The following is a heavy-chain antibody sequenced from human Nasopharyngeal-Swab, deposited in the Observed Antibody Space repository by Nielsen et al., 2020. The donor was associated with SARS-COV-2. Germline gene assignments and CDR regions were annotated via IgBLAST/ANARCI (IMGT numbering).Heavy chain of an antibody. D-gene: IGHD3-22*01. Sequence: SETLSLTCTVSGGSISSGGYYWSWIRQHPGKGLEWIGYIYYSGGTYYNPSLKSRVTISVDTSKNQFSLKLSSVTAADMAVYYCARARITMIVVVNAFDIWGQGTMVTVSS. CDR1: GGSISSGGYY. V-gene: IGHV4-31*03. CDR3: ARARITMIVVVNAFDI. CDR2: IYYSGGT. J-gene: IGHJ3*02.